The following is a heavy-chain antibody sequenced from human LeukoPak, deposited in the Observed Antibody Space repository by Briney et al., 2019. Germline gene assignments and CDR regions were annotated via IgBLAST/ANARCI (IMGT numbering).Heavy chain of an antibody. CDR2: ISWNSGSI. Sequence: GGSLRLSCAASGSTFDDYAMHWVRQAPGKGMEWVSGISWNSGSIGYADSVKGRFTISRDNAKNSLYLQMNSLRAEDTALYYCAKDMKEGYPNSYFDYWGQGTLVTVSS. CDR1: GSTFDDYA. V-gene: IGHV3-9*01. CDR3: AKDMKEGYPNSYFDY. J-gene: IGHJ4*02. D-gene: IGHD5-12*01.